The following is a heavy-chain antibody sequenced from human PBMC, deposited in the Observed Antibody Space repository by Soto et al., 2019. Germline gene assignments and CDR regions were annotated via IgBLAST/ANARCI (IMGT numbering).Heavy chain of an antibody. CDR2: ITSSGSST. Sequence: EVQLLESGGGGVQPGGSLRLSCAASGFIFSDYAMTWVRQTPGKGLEWVSAITSSGSSTYFADSLKGRITISRDNSKNTLSLQMDSLRVEDTAIYYCAKGVEVYVVSSFDSWGQGALVTVSS. V-gene: IGHV3-23*01. D-gene: IGHD2-15*01. CDR3: AKGVEVYVVSSFDS. J-gene: IGHJ4*02. CDR1: GFIFSDYA.